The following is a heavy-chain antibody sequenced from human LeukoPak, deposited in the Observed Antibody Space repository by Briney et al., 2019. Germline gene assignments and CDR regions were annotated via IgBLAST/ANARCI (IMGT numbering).Heavy chain of an antibody. CDR2: IIPIFGTA. D-gene: IGHD4-23*01. V-gene: IGHV1-69*06. CDR1: GGTFSSYA. Sequence: SVKVSCKASGGTFSSYAISWVRQAPGQGLEWMGGIIPIFGTANYAQKFQGRVTTTADKSTSTAYMELSSLRSEDTAVYYCARGPHYGGYYYNYYMDVWGKGTTVTVSS. CDR3: ARGPHYGGYYYNYYMDV. J-gene: IGHJ6*03.